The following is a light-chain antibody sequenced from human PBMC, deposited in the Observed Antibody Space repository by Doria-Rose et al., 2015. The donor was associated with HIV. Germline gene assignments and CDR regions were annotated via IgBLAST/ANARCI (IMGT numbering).Light chain of an antibody. V-gene: IGKV4-1*01. J-gene: IGKJ3*01. CDR2: WAS. Sequence: EIVMTQSSESLGMSLGERATLNCKSNQSPLYTSKNYLAWYQQKPGQPPKLLIYWASTRQSGVPARFSGGGSGTDFTLTISSLEAEDVAVYYCQQYYDTPSFGPGTTVDIK. CDR3: QQYYDTPS. CDR1: QSPLYTSKNY.